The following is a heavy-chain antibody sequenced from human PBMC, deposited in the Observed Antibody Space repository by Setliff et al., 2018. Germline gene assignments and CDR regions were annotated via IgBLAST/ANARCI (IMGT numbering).Heavy chain of an antibody. D-gene: IGHD6-25*01. CDR1: GYSFIRYY. Sequence: ASVKVSCKPSGYSFIRYYMHWVRQAPGQGLEWMGIVNPGGLTSSSTQKFEGRVTMTRDTSTSTVYMELNSLTSDDTAVYYCARAGLAAAGRKGVFDHWGQGTLVTVSS. V-gene: IGHV1-46*01. CDR2: VNPGGLTS. J-gene: IGHJ4*02. CDR3: ARAGLAAAGRKGVFDH.